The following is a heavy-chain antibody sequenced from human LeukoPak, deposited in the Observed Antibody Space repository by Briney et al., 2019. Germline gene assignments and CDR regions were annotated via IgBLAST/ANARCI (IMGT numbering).Heavy chain of an antibody. J-gene: IGHJ4*02. CDR1: VGTFTDYG. CDR2: IIPIFTTA. V-gene: IGHV1-69*06. CDR3: ASDGGFEYYFDY. D-gene: IGHD2/OR15-2a*01. Sequence: SVKVSCKSSVGTFTDYGISWVRHAPGQGLEWMGRIIPIFTTANCAQKFQGRVTITADTSTNTAYTELTSLRSEDTAVYYCASDGGFEYYFDYWGQGTLLTVSS.